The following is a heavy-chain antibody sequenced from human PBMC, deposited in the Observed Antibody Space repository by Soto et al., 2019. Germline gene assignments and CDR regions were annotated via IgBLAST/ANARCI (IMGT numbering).Heavy chain of an antibody. D-gene: IGHD6-13*01. CDR2: IDPSDSYT. V-gene: IGHV5-10-1*01. Sequence: PGESLKISCKGSGYSFSSYWISWVRQMPGKGLEWMGRIDPSDSYTNYSPSFQGHVTISADKSISTAYLQWSSLKASDTAMYYCARHKSSSWPQDAFDIWGQGTMVTVSS. CDR1: GYSFSSYW. CDR3: ARHKSSSWPQDAFDI. J-gene: IGHJ3*02.